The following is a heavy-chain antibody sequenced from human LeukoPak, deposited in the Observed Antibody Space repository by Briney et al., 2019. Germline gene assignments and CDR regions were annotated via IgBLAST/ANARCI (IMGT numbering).Heavy chain of an antibody. V-gene: IGHV4-31*11. CDR3: ARSPDTAMDHTAFDY. CDR1: GGSISSGGYY. CDR2: IYYSGST. Sequence: SQTLSLTCAVSGGSISSGGYYWSWTRQHPGKGLEWVGYIYYSGSTYYNPSLKSRVTISVDTSKNQFSLKLRSVTAADTAVYYCARSPDTAMDHTAFDYWGQGTLVTVSS. D-gene: IGHD5-18*01. J-gene: IGHJ4*02.